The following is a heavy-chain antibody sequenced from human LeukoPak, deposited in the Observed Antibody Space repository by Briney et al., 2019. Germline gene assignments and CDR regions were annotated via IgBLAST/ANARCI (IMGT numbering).Heavy chain of an antibody. V-gene: IGHV3-21*01. CDR3: ARDRGYYYDSSGDQAFDI. J-gene: IGHJ3*02. Sequence: GGSLRLSCAASGFTFSSHGMNWVRQAPGKGLEWVSGITGSGGNRYYADSVKGRFTISRDNAKNSLYLQMNSLRAEDTAVYYCARDRGYYYDSSGDQAFDIWGQGTMVTVSS. CDR1: GFTFSSHG. CDR2: ITGSGGNR. D-gene: IGHD3-22*01.